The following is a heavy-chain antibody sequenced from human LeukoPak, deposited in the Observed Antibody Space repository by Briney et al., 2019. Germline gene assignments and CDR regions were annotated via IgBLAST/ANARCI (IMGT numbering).Heavy chain of an antibody. V-gene: IGHV1-18*04. J-gene: IGHJ2*01. CDR3: ARVSTNSRVAGYDPQWYFDL. Sequence: ASMKVSCKASGYTFINYGFSWVRQAPAQGLEWMGWISAYNGNTNYLQKFQGRVTMTTDTSTNTVYMELRSLRSDDTPVYYCARVSTNSRVAGYDPQWYFDLWGRGTPVTVSP. CDR2: ISAYNGNT. D-gene: IGHD5-12*01. CDR1: GYTFINYG.